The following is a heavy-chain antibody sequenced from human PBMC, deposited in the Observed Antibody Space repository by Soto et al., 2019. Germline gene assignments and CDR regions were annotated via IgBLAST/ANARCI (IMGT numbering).Heavy chain of an antibody. CDR2: ISYDGSNK. CDR3: VKDGSSGWPYYYGMDV. Sequence: GGSLRLSCAASGFTFSGYGMHWVRQAPGKGLEWVAVISYDGSNKYYADSVKGRFSISRDNSKNTLYLQMSSLRAEDTAVYYCVKDGSSGWPYYYGMDVWCQGTTVTVSS. CDR1: GFTFSGYG. D-gene: IGHD6-19*01. V-gene: IGHV3-30*18. J-gene: IGHJ6*02.